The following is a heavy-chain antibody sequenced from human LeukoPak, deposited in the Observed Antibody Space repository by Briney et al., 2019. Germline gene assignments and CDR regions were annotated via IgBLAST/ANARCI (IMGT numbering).Heavy chain of an antibody. CDR3: AICSSTWSGDRPDS. J-gene: IGHJ4*02. Sequence: ASVKVSYKASGGTFNNYPISWVRQAPGQGLEWTGGILPIFRMTNYAEKFQGRVTITADESTTTAYLELNSLRSEDTAVYYCAICSSTWSGDRPDSWGQGSLVTVSS. CDR2: ILPIFRMT. CDR1: GGTFNNYP. V-gene: IGHV1-69*01. D-gene: IGHD2-2*01.